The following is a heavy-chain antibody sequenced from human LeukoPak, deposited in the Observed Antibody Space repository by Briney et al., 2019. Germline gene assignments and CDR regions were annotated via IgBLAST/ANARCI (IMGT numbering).Heavy chain of an antibody. CDR1: GFSLSSCY. V-gene: IGHV3-7*01. CDR2: IGYDGSQK. Sequence: GGSLRLSCAASGFSLSSCYMSWVRQAPGKGLEWMANIGYDGSQKNYDDSLKGRFTISRDNAKNSVYLQMNSLRAEDTAVYYCAREYFPPGLLTIVFDNWGQGTLVTVSS. CDR3: AREYFPPGLLTIVFDN. D-gene: IGHD3-9*01. J-gene: IGHJ4*02.